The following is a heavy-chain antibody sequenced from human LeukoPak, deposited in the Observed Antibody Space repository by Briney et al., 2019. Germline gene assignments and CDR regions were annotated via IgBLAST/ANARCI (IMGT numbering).Heavy chain of an antibody. CDR2: IRRRAYGGAA. CDR1: GFAFDEFA. V-gene: IGHV3-49*04. J-gene: IGHJ4*02. Sequence: SLSLSCTTSGFAFDEFAMSWVRQPAGKGLEWVGFIRRRAYGGAAEYAASVKGRFIISRDDSKGIAYLQMNSLKTEDTAVYYCSRNGLVDFDYWGQGSRVIVSP. CDR3: SRNGLVDFDY.